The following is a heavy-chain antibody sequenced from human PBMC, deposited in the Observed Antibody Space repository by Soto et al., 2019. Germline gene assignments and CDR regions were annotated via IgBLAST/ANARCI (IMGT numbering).Heavy chain of an antibody. Sequence: QVHLIQSGAEVKKPGSSVKVSCKASGGTFNNYAFSWVRQAPGQGLEWMGGIIPVFSATHYAQNFQGRVTNSANESTKAVFLDFSRPGSDDTAVYFWSSRTVFGVIALTSKTWFDPWGQGTLVIVSS. V-gene: IGHV1-69*01. CDR3: SSRTVFGVIALTSKTWFDP. CDR2: IIPVFSAT. CDR1: GGTFNNYA. J-gene: IGHJ5*02. D-gene: IGHD3-3*01.